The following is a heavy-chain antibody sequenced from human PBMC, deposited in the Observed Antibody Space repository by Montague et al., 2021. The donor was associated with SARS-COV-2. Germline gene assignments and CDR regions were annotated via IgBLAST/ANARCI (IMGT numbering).Heavy chain of an antibody. CDR2: IFYNGST. Sequence: SETLSLTCTVSFRSISTYYWSWIRQPPGKGLEWIGFIFYNGSTKYNPSLKRRVSISLDTSKNQFSLRLSPVTAADTAVYYCARQDAWAYCGDECYRGWFDSWGQGTLVTVSS. CDR3: ARQDAWAYCGDECYRGWFDS. D-gene: IGHD2-21*01. J-gene: IGHJ5*01. CDR1: FRSISTYY. V-gene: IGHV4-59*01.